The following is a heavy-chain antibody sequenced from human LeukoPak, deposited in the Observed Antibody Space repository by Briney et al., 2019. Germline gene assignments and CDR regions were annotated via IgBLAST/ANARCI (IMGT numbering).Heavy chain of an antibody. CDR2: IKQDGSEK. V-gene: IGHV3-7*01. Sequence: PGGSLRLSCAASRFTFSSYCMNWVRQAPGKGLEWVANIKQDGSEKYYVDSVKGRFTVSRDNAKNSLYLQVTSLRVEDTAVYYCARDGAARGSGSFGDWGQGTLLTVSS. D-gene: IGHD3-10*01. CDR1: RFTFSSYC. CDR3: ARDGAARGSGSFGD. J-gene: IGHJ4*02.